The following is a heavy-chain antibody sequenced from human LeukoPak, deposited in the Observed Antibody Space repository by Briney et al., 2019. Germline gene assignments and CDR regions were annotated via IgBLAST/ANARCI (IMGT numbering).Heavy chain of an antibody. CDR3: ARLTIAAAGTRGFDY. J-gene: IGHJ4*02. CDR2: INANSGDT. V-gene: IGHV1-2*02. CDR1: GHTFTGYY. Sequence: ASVKVSCKASGHTFTGYYMHWVRQAPGQGLEWMGWINANSGDTSYAQKFQGRVTMTRDTSISTAYMELSSLRSEDTAVYYCARLTIAAAGTRGFDYWGQGTLVTVSS. D-gene: IGHD6-13*01.